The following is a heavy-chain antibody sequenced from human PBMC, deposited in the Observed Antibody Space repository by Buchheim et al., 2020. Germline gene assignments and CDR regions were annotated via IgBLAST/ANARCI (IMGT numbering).Heavy chain of an antibody. J-gene: IGHJ4*02. Sequence: QVQLVQSGAEVKKPGSSVKVSCKASGGTFSSYAISWVRQAPGQGLEWMGGIIPIFGTAHYAQKFQGRVTITADKSTSTAYMGLGSLGSEDTAMYYCAWEGGLCSGGSCYNGVSLPNDFWGQGTL. CDR1: GGTFSSYA. CDR2: IIPIFGTA. V-gene: IGHV1-69*06. D-gene: IGHD2-15*01. CDR3: AWEGGLCSGGSCYNGVSLPNDF.